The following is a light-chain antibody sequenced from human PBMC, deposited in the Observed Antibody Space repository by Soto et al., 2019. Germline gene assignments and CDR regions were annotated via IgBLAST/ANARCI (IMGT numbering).Light chain of an antibody. V-gene: IGLV2-14*01. Sequence: QSALTQPASVSGSPGQSITISCTGTSSDIGSYTYVSWYQQHPGKVPKLMIYHVSNRPSGVSNRFSGSKSGNTASLTISGLQAEDEADYYCSSYTTRSTVVFGGGTKLTVL. CDR1: SSDIGSYTY. CDR2: HVS. J-gene: IGLJ2*01. CDR3: SSYTTRSTVV.